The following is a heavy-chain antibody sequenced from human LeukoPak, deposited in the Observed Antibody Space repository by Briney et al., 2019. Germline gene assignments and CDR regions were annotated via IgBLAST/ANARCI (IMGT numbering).Heavy chain of an antibody. CDR2: IKQDGNEK. J-gene: IGHJ4*02. CDR1: GFTFSSYW. CDR3: AKGVVNAGDFWSWGRFDY. V-gene: IGHV3-7*01. Sequence: GGSLRLSCAASGFTFSSYWMSWVRQAPGKGLEWVANIKQDGNEKYYVDSVKGRFTISRDNSKNTLYLQMNSLRAEDTAVYYCAKGVVNAGDFWSWGRFDYWGQGTLVTVSS. D-gene: IGHD3-3*01.